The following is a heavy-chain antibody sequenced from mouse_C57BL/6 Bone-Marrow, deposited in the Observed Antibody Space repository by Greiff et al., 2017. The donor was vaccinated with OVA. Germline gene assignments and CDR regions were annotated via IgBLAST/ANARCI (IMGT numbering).Heavy chain of an antibody. CDR1: GYTFTSSG. CDR3: ACGGCETEGDY. J-gene: IGHJ4*01. V-gene: IGHV1-81*01. Sequence: QVQLQQSGAELARPGASVKLSCKASGYTFTSSGISWVKQRTGQGLEWIGEIYPRSGNTYYNEKFKGKATLTADKSSSTAYMELRSLTSEDSAVYVCACGGCETEGDYGGRGTSVTVSS. CDR2: IYPRSGNT.